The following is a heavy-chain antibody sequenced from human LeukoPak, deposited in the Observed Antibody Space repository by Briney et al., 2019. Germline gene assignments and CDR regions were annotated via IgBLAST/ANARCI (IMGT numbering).Heavy chain of an antibody. CDR1: GGIFSSYA. Sequence: ASVKVSCKASGGIFSSYAISWVRQAPGQGLEWMGGIIPIFGTANYAQKFQGRVTITADESTSTAYMELSSLRSEDTAVYYCARDAGGYFDYWGQGTLVTVSS. J-gene: IGHJ4*02. V-gene: IGHV1-69*13. CDR3: ARDAGGYFDY. D-gene: IGHD3-16*01. CDR2: IIPIFGTA.